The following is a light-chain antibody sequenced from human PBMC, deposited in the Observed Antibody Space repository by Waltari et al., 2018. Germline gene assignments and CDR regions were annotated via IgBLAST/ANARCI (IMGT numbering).Light chain of an antibody. CDR1: SSDIGTSNL. J-gene: IGLJ3*02. V-gene: IGLV2-23*02. Sequence: QSALTQTATVSGSPRQSITIPCTGTSSDIGTSNLVSWYQQHPGKAPTLIIYDVNKRPSGVSNRFSGSKSGNTASLTISGLQAADEADYYCCSYAGSAISVFGGGTKVTVL. CDR3: CSYAGSAISV. CDR2: DVN.